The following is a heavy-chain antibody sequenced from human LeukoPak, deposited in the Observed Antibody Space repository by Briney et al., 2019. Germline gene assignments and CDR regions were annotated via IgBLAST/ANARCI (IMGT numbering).Heavy chain of an antibody. J-gene: IGHJ4*02. Sequence: PGGSLRLSCAASGFTFSTYAMSWIRQPPGKGLEWIGSIYYSGSTYYNPSLKSRVTISVDTSKNQFSLKLSSVTAADTAVYYCAREREMATIVDYWGQGTLVTVS. CDR3: AREREMATIVDY. CDR2: IYYSGST. CDR1: GFTFSTYA. D-gene: IGHD5-24*01. V-gene: IGHV4-39*07.